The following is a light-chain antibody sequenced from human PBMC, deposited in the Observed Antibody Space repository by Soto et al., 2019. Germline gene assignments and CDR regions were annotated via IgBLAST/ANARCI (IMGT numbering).Light chain of an antibody. V-gene: IGLV2-14*01. CDR2: EVS. CDR1: SNDVGGFNY. Sequence: QSVLTQPASVSGSPGQSITISCTGTSNDVGGFNYVSWYQQHPGKAPKLIIYEVSNRPSGVSNRFSGSKSGNTASLTISGLQAEDEADYYCNSYTSSSARVFGGGTQLTVL. J-gene: IGLJ3*02. CDR3: NSYTSSSARV.